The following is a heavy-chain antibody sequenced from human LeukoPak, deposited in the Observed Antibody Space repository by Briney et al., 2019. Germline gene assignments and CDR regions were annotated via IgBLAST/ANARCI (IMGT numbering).Heavy chain of an antibody. V-gene: IGHV5-51*01. D-gene: IGHD5-18*01. CDR1: GYSFTSYW. Sequence: GESLKISCKGSGYSFTSYWIGWVRQMPGKGLEWMGIIYPGDSDTRYSPSFQGQVTISADKSISTAYLQWSSLKASDTAMYYCCLDTAMVSFDYWAREPWSPSPQ. J-gene: IGHJ4*02. CDR2: IYPGDSDT. CDR3: CLDTAMVSFDY.